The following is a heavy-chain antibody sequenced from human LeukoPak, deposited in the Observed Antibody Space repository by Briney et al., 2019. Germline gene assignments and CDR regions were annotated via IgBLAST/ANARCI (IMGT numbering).Heavy chain of an antibody. Sequence: PGGSLRLSCAGSGFTFSSSAMSWVRQAPGKGLEWVSAITGNGGNTFYADSVKGRFTISRDNSKNTMYLQMNSLRAEDTALYYCARDRSGSYPNWFDPWGQGTLVTVSS. CDR3: ARDRSGSYPNWFDP. CDR2: ITGNGGNT. V-gene: IGHV3-23*01. D-gene: IGHD3-10*01. J-gene: IGHJ5*02. CDR1: GFTFSSSA.